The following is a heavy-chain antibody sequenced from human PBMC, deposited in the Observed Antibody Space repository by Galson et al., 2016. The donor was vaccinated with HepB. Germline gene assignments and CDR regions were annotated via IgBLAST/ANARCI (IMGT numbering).Heavy chain of an antibody. CDR1: GLTMSDHY. J-gene: IGHJ4*02. Sequence: SLRLSCAASGLTMSDHYMNWIRQAPGKGLEWISHITSNSFNIYYGDSVKGRFTISRDNAKNSVYLQMNNLRAEDTAVYYCARDSVTSYDILTGYFPIDYWGQGALVTVSS. CDR2: ITSNSFNI. CDR3: ARDSVTSYDILTGYFPIDY. D-gene: IGHD3-9*01. V-gene: IGHV3-11*04.